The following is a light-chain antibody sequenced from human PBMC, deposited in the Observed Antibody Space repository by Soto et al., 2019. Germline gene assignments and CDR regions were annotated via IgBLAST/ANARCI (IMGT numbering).Light chain of an antibody. CDR1: SGSIASNY. J-gene: IGLJ2*01. V-gene: IGLV6-57*04. Sequence: NFMLTQPHSVSESPGKTVTISCTRSSGSIASNYVQWYQQRPGSAPTSVIYDDNQRPSEVPDRFSGSIDSSSNSASLTISGLKTEDEADYYCHSYDSDNVIFGGGTKVTVL. CDR3: HSYDSDNVI. CDR2: DDN.